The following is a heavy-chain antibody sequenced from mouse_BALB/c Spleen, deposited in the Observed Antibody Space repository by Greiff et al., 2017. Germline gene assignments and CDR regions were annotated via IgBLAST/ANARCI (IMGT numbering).Heavy chain of an antibody. CDR3: ARKGNYYGSAWYFDV. J-gene: IGHJ1*01. CDR1: GYSITSDYA. D-gene: IGHD1-1*01. Sequence: EVQLQESGPGLVKPSQSLSLTCTVTGYSITSDYAWNWIRQFPGNKLEWMGYISYSGSTSYNPSLKSRISITRDTSKNQFFLQLNSVTTEDTATYYCARKGNYYGSAWYFDVWGAGTTVTVSA. V-gene: IGHV3-2*02. CDR2: ISYSGST.